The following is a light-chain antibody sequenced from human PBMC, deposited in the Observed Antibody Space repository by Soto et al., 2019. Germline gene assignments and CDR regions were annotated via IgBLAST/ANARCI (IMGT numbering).Light chain of an antibody. CDR2: KAS. CDR1: QSISSW. Sequence: DIQMTQSPSTLSASLVYTGTFTCRASQSISSWLAWYQQKPGKAPKLLIYKASSLESGVPSRFSGSGSGTEFTLTISSLQPDDFATYYCQQYNSYSWTFGQGTKVDTK. V-gene: IGKV1-5*03. CDR3: QQYNSYSWT. J-gene: IGKJ1*01.